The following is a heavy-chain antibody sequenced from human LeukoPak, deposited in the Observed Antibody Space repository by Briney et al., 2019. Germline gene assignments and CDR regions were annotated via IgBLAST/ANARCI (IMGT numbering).Heavy chain of an antibody. CDR3: ARESYYSGWFDF. V-gene: IGHV4-59*01. CDR1: GGSISSYY. CDR2: IYYSGST. D-gene: IGHD6-19*01. J-gene: IGHJ4*02. Sequence: SETLSLTCTVYGGSISSYYWSWIRQRPGKGLEWIAYIYYSGSTDYNPSLKSRVTISVDTSKNQFSLKLTSVTAADTAVYYCARESYYSGWFDFWGQGTLVTVSS.